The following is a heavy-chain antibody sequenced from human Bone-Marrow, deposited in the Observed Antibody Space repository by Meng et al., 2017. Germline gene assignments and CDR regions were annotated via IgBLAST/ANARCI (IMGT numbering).Heavy chain of an antibody. CDR2: INHSGST. D-gene: IGHD4-11*01. CDR1: GGSFSDYY. J-gene: IGHJ4*02. CDR3: ARGPTTMAHDFDY. Sequence: QVQLRHWGAGLFKPSETLSLTCVVSGGSFSDYYWSWIRQPPGKGLEWIGEINHSGSTNYNPSLERRATISVDTSQNNLSLKLSSVTAADSAVYYCARGPTTMAHDFDYWGQGTLVTVSS. V-gene: IGHV4-34*01.